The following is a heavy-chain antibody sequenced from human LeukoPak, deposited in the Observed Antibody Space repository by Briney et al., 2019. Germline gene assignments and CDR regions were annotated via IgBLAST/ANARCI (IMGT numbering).Heavy chain of an antibody. Sequence: ASVKVSCRASGYTFTSMGISWVRQAPGQGLEWMGWINTYNGNTNYARKYQGRVTMTTDTSTSTVYMELRSLRSDDTAVYYCARDFDSSSLFDPWGQGTLVTVSS. CDR2: INTYNGNT. V-gene: IGHV1-18*01. CDR3: ARDFDSSSLFDP. CDR1: GYTFTSMG. D-gene: IGHD6-13*01. J-gene: IGHJ5*02.